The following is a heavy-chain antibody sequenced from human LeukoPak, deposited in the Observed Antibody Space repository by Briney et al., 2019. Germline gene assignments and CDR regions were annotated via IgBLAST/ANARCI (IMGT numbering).Heavy chain of an antibody. CDR2: IYYSGST. J-gene: IGHJ3*02. Sequence: PSETLSLTCTVSGGSISSSSYYWGWIRQPPGKGLEWIGSIYYSGSTYYNPTLKSRVTISVDTSKNQFSLKLSSVTAADTAVYYCARGTTVVTGSIDAFDIWAKGQWSPSLQ. CDR1: GGSISSSSYY. V-gene: IGHV4-39*01. D-gene: IGHD4-23*01. CDR3: ARGTTVVTGSIDAFDI.